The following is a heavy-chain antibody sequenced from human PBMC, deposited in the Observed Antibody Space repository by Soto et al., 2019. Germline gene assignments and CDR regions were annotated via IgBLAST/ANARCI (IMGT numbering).Heavy chain of an antibody. CDR1: GGSVSTGSYD. CDR2: IFFTGSA. V-gene: IGHV4-61*01. CDR3: ARDGHGMDV. Sequence: SETLSLPCTVSGGSVSTGSYDWSWIRQPPGKGLEWIGKIFFTGSAHYNPSLRNRVTMSVDTSKDQFSLTLTSVTAADTAVYYCARDGHGMDVWGQGTTVTSP. J-gene: IGHJ6*02.